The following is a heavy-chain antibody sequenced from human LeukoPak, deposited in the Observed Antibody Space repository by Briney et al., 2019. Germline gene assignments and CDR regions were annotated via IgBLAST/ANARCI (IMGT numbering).Heavy chain of an antibody. V-gene: IGHV3-30-3*01. CDR1: GFTFSSYA. J-gene: IGHJ6*02. D-gene: IGHD1-26*01. CDR2: ISYDGSNK. Sequence: QPGRSLRLSCAASGFTFSSYAMHWVRQAPGKGLEWVAVISYDGSNKYYADSVKGRFTISRDNSKNTLYLQMNSLRAEDTAVYYCARDGRRGSPWYYYSMDVWGQGTTVTVSS. CDR3: ARDGRRGSPWYYYSMDV.